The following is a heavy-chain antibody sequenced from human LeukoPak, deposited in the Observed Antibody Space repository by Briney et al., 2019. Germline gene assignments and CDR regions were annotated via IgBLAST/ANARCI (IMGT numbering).Heavy chain of an antibody. V-gene: IGHV3-23*01. CDR2: ISGSGGST. J-gene: IGHJ4*02. D-gene: IGHD3-10*01. CDR3: AKAEVAQKYGSGRHAGY. CDR1: GFTFSSYA. Sequence: GGSLRLSCAASGFTFSSYAMSWVRQAPGKGLEWVSAISGSGGSTYYADSVKGRFTISRDNSKNTLYLQMNSLRAEDTDVYYCAKAEVAQKYGSGRHAGYWGQGTLVTVSS.